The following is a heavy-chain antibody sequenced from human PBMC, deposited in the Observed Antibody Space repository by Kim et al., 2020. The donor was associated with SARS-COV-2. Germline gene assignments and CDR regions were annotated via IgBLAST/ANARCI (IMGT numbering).Heavy chain of an antibody. CDR2: IYYSGST. Sequence: SETLSLTCTVSGGSISSYYWSWIRQPPGKGLEWIGYIYYSGSTNYNPSLKSRVTISVATSKNQFSLELSSVTAAETAVYYCARGVRVVVVGRYHYFDNWGQGNLVTVSS. V-gene: IGHV4-59*01. CDR3: ARGVRVVVVGRYHYFDN. J-gene: IGHJ4*02. CDR1: GGSISSYY. D-gene: IGHD2-15*01.